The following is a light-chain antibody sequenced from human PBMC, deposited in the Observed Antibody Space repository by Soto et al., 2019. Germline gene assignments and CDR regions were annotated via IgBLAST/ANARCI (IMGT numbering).Light chain of an antibody. CDR1: QSVSSSY. V-gene: IGKV3-20*01. J-gene: IGKJ4*01. Sequence: EIVLTQSPGTLSLSPGERATLSCRASQSVSSSYLAWYQQKPGQAPRLLIYGASSRATGIPDRFSGSGSGTDFTLTISRLEPEEFAVYYCQQYGSWLTFGGGTKVEIK. CDR3: QQYGSWLT. CDR2: GAS.